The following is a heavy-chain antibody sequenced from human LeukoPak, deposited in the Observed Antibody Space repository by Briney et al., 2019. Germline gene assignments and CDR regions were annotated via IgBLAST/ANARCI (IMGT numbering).Heavy chain of an antibody. CDR1: GFTFRSYD. V-gene: IGHV3-20*04. Sequence: PGGSLRLSCAASGFTFRSYDMHWVRQAPGKGLEWVSGINWNGGSTGYADSVKGRFTISRDNAKNSLYLQMNSLRAEDTALYYCARARSTGYYVADYWGQGTLVTVSS. D-gene: IGHD3-9*01. J-gene: IGHJ4*02. CDR3: ARARSTGYYVADY. CDR2: INWNGGST.